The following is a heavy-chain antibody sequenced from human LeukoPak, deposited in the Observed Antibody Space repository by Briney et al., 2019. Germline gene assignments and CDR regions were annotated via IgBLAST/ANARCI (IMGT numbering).Heavy chain of an antibody. CDR2: IRSKAKSYAT. V-gene: IGHV3-73*01. Sequence: PGGSLKLSCAASGFTLSGSAMHWVRQASGRGLEWVGRIRSKAKSYATAYVASVKGRFSVSRDDSKNAAYLQMNSLKTGDTGVYYRTRADDYDDYERHFQDWGQGTLVTVSS. D-gene: IGHD4-17*01. CDR1: GFTLSGSA. J-gene: IGHJ1*01. CDR3: TRADDYDDYERHFQD.